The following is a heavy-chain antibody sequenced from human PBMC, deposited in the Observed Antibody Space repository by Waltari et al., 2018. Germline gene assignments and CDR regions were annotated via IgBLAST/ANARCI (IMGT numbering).Heavy chain of an antibody. D-gene: IGHD2-21*01. CDR2: ISSSSSYI. CDR1: GFTFSSYS. Sequence: EVQLVESGGGLVKPGGSLRLSCAASGFTFSSYSMNWVRQAPGKGLEWVSSISSSSSYIDYADSVKGRFTIARDNAKNSLYLQMNSLRAEDTAVYYCARDEPYCGGDCYSGLDYWGQGTLVTVSS. CDR3: ARDEPYCGGDCYSGLDY. J-gene: IGHJ4*02. V-gene: IGHV3-21*01.